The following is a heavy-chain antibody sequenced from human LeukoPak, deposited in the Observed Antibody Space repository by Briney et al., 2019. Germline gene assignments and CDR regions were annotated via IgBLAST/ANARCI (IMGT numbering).Heavy chain of an antibody. CDR2: ISYDGSNK. J-gene: IGHJ6*02. V-gene: IGHV3-30*03. CDR1: GFTFSSYG. CDR3: ARDGVDFWSGPHISYYGMDV. Sequence: GGSLRLSCAASGFTFSSYGVHWVRQAPGKGLEWVAVISYDGSNKYYADSVKGRFTISRDNSKNTLYLQMNSLRAEDTAVYYCARDGVDFWSGPHISYYGMDVWGQGTTVTVSS. D-gene: IGHD3-3*01.